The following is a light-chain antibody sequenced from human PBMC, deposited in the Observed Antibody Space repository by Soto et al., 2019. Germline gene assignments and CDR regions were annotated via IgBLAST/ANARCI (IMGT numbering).Light chain of an antibody. CDR2: DVS. Sequence: QSVLTQPASVSGSPGQSITISCTGTSSDVGGYNYVSWYQQHPGKAHKLMIYDVSNRPSGVSNRFSGSKSGNTASLTISGLQADDEADYYCSSYTSSSRVVFGGGTKLTVL. CDR1: SSDVGGYNY. V-gene: IGLV2-14*01. J-gene: IGLJ2*01. CDR3: SSYTSSSRVV.